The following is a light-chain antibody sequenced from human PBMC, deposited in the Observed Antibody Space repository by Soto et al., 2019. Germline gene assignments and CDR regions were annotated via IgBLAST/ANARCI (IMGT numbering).Light chain of an antibody. V-gene: IGKV3-20*01. Sequence: EIVLTQSPGTLSLSPGERATLSCRASQSVSSSYLAWYQQKPGQAPRLLIYGASSRATGIPDRFSGSGSGTDLSLTISRLETEDFGVYYYQQYGSSPSWTFGQGTKVELK. CDR1: QSVSSSY. CDR2: GAS. J-gene: IGKJ1*01. CDR3: QQYGSSPSWT.